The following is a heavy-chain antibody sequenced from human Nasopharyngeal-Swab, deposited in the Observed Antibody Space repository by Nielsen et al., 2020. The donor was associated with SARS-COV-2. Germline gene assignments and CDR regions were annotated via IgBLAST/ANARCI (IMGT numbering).Heavy chain of an antibody. CDR3: AKDSHIVATIGSDAFDI. V-gene: IGHV3-20*04. Sequence: GGSLRLSCAASGFSFDDYGMTWVRQGPGKGLEWVSTINWNGGSRTYADSVKGRFTISRDNAKNSLYLQMNSLRAEDTALYYCAKDSHIVATIGSDAFDIWGQGTMVTVSS. CDR1: GFSFDDYG. J-gene: IGHJ3*02. CDR2: INWNGGSR. D-gene: IGHD5-12*01.